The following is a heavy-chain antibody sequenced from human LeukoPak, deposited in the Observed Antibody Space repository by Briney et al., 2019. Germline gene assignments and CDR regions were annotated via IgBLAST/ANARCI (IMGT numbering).Heavy chain of an antibody. CDR1: GFTVSSNS. D-gene: IGHD3-10*01. Sequence: PGGSLRLSCTVSGFTVSSNSMSWVRQAPGKGLEWVSFIYSDNTHYSDSVKGRFTISRDNSKNTLYLQMNSLRAEDTAVYYCAKGATMVRGVIYYYYYMDVWGKGTTVTISS. V-gene: IGHV3-53*01. CDR2: IYSDNT. CDR3: AKGATMVRGVIYYYYYMDV. J-gene: IGHJ6*03.